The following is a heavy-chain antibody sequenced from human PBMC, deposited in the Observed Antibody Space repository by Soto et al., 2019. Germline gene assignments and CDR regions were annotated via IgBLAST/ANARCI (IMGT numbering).Heavy chain of an antibody. D-gene: IGHD6-19*01. V-gene: IGHV3-23*01. J-gene: IGHJ4*02. CDR2: ISGSGGST. CDR1: GFTFSSYA. Sequence: HPGGSLRLSCAASGFTFSSYAMSWVRQAPGKGLEWVSAISGSGGSTYYADSVKGRFTISRDNSKNTLYLQMNSLRAEDTAVYYCAKEDRFGLAVAGTISDYWGQGTLVTVSS. CDR3: AKEDRFGLAVAGTISDY.